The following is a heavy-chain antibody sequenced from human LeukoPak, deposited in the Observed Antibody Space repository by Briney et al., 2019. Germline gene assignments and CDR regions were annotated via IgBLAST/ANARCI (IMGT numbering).Heavy chain of an antibody. CDR1: GFTFSGSA. Sequence: PGGSLRLSCAPSGFTFSGSAMHWVRQASGKGLEWVGRIRSKANSYATAYAASVKGRFTISRDDSKNTAYLQMNSLKTEDTAVYYCTRLVEANDYWGQGTLVTVSS. CDR3: TRLVEANDY. V-gene: IGHV3-73*01. CDR2: IRSKANSYAT. D-gene: IGHD1-26*01. J-gene: IGHJ4*02.